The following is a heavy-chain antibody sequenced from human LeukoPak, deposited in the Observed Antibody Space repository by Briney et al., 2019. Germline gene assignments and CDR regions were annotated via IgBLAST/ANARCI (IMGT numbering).Heavy chain of an antibody. CDR2: IIPIFGTA. CDR1: GGTFSSYA. Sequence: SVKVSCKASGGTFSSYAISWVRQAPGQGLEWMGGIIPIFGTANYAQKFQGRVTITADESTSTAYMELSSLRSEDTAVYYCARSHQLAMGPYYYYYYGMDVWGQGTTVTVSS. J-gene: IGHJ6*02. D-gene: IGHD5-18*01. V-gene: IGHV1-69*13. CDR3: ARSHQLAMGPYYYYYYGMDV.